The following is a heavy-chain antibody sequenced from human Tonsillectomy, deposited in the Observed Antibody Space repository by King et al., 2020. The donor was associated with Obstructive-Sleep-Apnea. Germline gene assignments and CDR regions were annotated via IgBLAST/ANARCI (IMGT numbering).Heavy chain of an antibody. V-gene: IGHV3-23*04. CDR3: ARMFRQFGESWGFDP. Sequence: VQLVESGGGLVQPGGSLRLSCAASGFTFSDYAMGWVRQAPGKGLEWVSGITASGGTTYYADSVKGRFIISRDNSKNTLYLQMNNARGEDTAAYFCARMFRQFGESWGFDPWGQGTLVIVSS. CDR2: ITASGGTT. D-gene: IGHD3-10*01. J-gene: IGHJ5*02. CDR1: GFTFSDYA.